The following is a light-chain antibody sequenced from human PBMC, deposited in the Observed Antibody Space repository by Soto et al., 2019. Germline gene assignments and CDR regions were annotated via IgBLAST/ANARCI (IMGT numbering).Light chain of an antibody. CDR3: QHYSTYSGT. V-gene: IGKV1-5*03. Sequence: IHMTQSPSSLSASVGDRVTITCRASQSIGDWLAWFQQKPGKAPALLIYRASYLESGVPSRFSGSGSGTEFTLTISSLQPDDFSTYYCQHYSTYSGTFGPGTTVQIK. J-gene: IGKJ3*01. CDR1: QSIGDW. CDR2: RAS.